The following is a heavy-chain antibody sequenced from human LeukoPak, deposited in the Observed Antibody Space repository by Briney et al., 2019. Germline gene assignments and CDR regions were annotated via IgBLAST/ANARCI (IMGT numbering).Heavy chain of an antibody. D-gene: IGHD3-22*01. Sequence: SETLSLTCTVSDDSIKSHFWTWIRQPPGKGLEWIGYAYYSGSGSSNPSLKSRLTMSVDTSKSQFYLNLNSVTTADTAMYYCARGSRRHYDGSGYYFGEFDYWGQGILVTVSS. CDR3: ARGSRRHYDGSGYYFGEFDY. V-gene: IGHV4-59*11. CDR1: DDSIKSHF. CDR2: AYYSGSG. J-gene: IGHJ4*02.